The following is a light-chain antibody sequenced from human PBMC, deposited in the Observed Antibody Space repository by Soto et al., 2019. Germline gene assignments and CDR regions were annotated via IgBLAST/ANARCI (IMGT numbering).Light chain of an antibody. CDR2: DAV. V-gene: IGKV3-20*01. J-gene: IGKJ5*01. Sequence: EIVLTQSPGTLSLSPGERATLSCRASQSVSSFLVWYQQKPGQAPRLLIYDAVNRVTGIPARFSGSGSGTDFTLTISRLEPEDFALYYCQQYGGSPITFGLGTRLEI. CDR1: QSVSSF. CDR3: QQYGGSPIT.